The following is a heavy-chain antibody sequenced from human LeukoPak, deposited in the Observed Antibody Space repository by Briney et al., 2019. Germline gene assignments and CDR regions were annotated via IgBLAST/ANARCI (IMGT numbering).Heavy chain of an antibody. J-gene: IGHJ3*02. D-gene: IGHD2/OR15-2a*01. CDR2: IYHSGST. Sequence: SETLSLTCAVSGYSISSGYSWGWIRQPPGKGLEWIGSIYHSGSTYYNPSLKSRVTISVDTSKNQFSPKLSSVTAADTAVYYCARRGMSTYAFDIWGQGTMVTVSS. CDR3: ARRGMSTYAFDI. CDR1: GYSISSGYS. V-gene: IGHV4-38-2*01.